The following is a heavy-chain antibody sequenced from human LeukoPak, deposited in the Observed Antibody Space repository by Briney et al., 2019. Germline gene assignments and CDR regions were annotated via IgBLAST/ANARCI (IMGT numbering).Heavy chain of an antibody. CDR2: IIPIFATT. Sequence: GSSVKVSCKASGGTFSSYAISWVRQAPGQGLEWMGGIIPIFATTNYPQKFQGRVTITADDSTSTAYMELSSLRSEDTAVYCCARGIVVGSLYYMDVWGKGTAVTVSS. CDR1: GGTFSSYA. J-gene: IGHJ6*03. V-gene: IGHV1-69*01. D-gene: IGHD2-21*01. CDR3: ARGIVVGSLYYMDV.